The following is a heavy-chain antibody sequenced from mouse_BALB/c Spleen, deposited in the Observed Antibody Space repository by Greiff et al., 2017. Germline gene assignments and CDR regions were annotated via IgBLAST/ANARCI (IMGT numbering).Heavy chain of an antibody. CDR3: ARITTVVARYAMDY. CDR1: GFAFSSYD. D-gene: IGHD1-1*01. Sequence: DVKLVESGGGLVKPGGSLKLSCAASGFAFSSYDMSWVRQTPEKRLEWVAYISSGGGSTYYPDTVKGRFTISRDNAKNTLYLQMSSLKSEDTAMYYCARITTVVARYAMDYWGQGTSVTVSS. J-gene: IGHJ4*01. CDR2: ISSGGGST. V-gene: IGHV5-12-1*01.